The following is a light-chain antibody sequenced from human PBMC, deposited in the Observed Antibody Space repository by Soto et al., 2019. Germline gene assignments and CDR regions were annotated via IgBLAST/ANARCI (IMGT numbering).Light chain of an antibody. CDR3: CSYTAGGTI. CDR2: GVT. CDR1: SSNIDVFDL. V-gene: IGLV2-23*02. Sequence: QSALTQPASVSGSPGQSITISCTGTSSNIDVFDLVSWYRQRPGKPPKLMIYGVTKRPSGVSDRFSGSKSGNTASLTISGLQAEDEADYYCCSYTAGGTIFGTGTKVTVL. J-gene: IGLJ1*01.